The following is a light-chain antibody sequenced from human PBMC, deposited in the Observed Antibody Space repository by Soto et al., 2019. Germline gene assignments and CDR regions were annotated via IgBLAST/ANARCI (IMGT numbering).Light chain of an antibody. CDR2: GAS. CDR3: QRYGSSPLT. Sequence: EIVLTQSAGTLSLSPGERATLSCRASQSVSNNYLAWYQQKPGQAPRLLIYGASNRATGIPDRFSGSGPGTDFTLTISRLEPEDFAVYFCQRYGSSPLTFGGGTKVDIK. J-gene: IGKJ4*01. V-gene: IGKV3-20*01. CDR1: QSVSNNY.